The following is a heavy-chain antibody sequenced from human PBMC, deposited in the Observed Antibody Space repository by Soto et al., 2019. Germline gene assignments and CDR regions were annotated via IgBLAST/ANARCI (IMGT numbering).Heavy chain of an antibody. CDR3: EREAIAVAGLSFDY. J-gene: IGHJ4*02. CDR2: IKQDGSEK. CDR1: GFTFSSYW. D-gene: IGHD6-19*01. Sequence: EVQLVESGGGLVQPGGSLRLSCAASGFTFSSYWMSWVRQAPGKGLEWVANIKQDGSEKYYVDSVKGRFTISRDNAKNSLYLQMNSLRAEDTAVYYCEREAIAVAGLSFDYWGQGTLVTVSS. V-gene: IGHV3-7*04.